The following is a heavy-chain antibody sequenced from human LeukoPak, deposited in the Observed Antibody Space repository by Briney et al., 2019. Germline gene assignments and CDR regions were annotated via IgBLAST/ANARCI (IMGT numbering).Heavy chain of an antibody. Sequence: GGSLRLSCAASGFTFNSYAMNWVRQAPGKGLEWVSCISGSSGSAYYADSVKGRFTISRDNSKNTLYLQMNSLRAEDTAVYYCAKDRWSSPISSFDIWGQGTMVTASS. V-gene: IGHV3-23*01. D-gene: IGHD2/OR15-2a*01. J-gene: IGHJ3*02. CDR2: ISGSSGSA. CDR3: AKDRWSSPISSFDI. CDR1: GFTFNSYA.